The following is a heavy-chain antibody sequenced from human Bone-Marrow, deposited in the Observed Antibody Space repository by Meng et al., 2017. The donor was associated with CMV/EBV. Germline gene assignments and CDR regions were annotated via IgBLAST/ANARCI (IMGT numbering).Heavy chain of an antibody. CDR3: ATITIFGVDPPSDGMDV. J-gene: IGHJ6*02. Sequence: SETLSLTCTVSGGSISSYYWSWIRQPPGKGLEWIGYIYHTGSTKYNPSLKSRVTISVDTSKNQLFQKLRSVTAADTAVYYCATITIFGVDPPSDGMDVWGQGTTVTVSS. CDR2: IYHTGST. D-gene: IGHD3-3*01. CDR1: GGSISSYY. V-gene: IGHV4-59*01.